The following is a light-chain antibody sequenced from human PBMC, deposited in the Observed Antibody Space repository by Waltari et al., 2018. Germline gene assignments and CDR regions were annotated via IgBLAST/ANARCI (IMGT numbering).Light chain of an antibody. CDR3: QQYKSYPLT. V-gene: IGKV1-9*01. J-gene: IGKJ4*01. Sequence: DIQVTQSPSFLSASVGDRVTITCRASQGISSYLAWHQQKPGKAPKLLIYAASTLQSGGGSRFSGSGSGTEFTLTISSLQPEDFATYYCQQYKSYPLTFGGGTKVEI. CDR1: QGISSY. CDR2: AAS.